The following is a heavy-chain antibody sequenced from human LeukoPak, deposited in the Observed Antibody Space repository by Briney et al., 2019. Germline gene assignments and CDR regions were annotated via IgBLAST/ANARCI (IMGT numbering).Heavy chain of an antibody. V-gene: IGHV4-59*01. CDR2: IYYSGST. CDR1: GGSISSYY. J-gene: IGHJ3*02. D-gene: IGHD3-3*01. Sequence: PSETLSLTCTVSGGSISSYYRSWIRQPPGKGLEWIGYIYYSGSTNYNPSLKSRVTISVDTSKNQFSLKLSSVIAADTAVYYCARIGFLDAFDIWGQGTMVTVSS. CDR3: ARIGFLDAFDI.